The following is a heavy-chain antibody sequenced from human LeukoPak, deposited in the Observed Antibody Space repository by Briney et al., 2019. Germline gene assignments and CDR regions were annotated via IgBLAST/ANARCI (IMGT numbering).Heavy chain of an antibody. Sequence: PGGSLRLSCAASGFTFSSYAMHWVRQAPGKGLEWVAIISYDGSKTYYADSLKGRFSISRDNSKNTVYLQMNSLRADDTAVYYCARDLSWGAFIWGQGTMVTVSS. D-gene: IGHD3-16*01. V-gene: IGHV3-30*07. CDR3: ARDLSWGAFI. J-gene: IGHJ3*02. CDR2: ISYDGSKT. CDR1: GFTFSSYA.